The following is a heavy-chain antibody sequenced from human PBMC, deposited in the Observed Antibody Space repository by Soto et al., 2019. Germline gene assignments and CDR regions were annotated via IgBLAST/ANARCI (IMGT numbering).Heavy chain of an antibody. CDR3: AKVAGGLGYFDL. D-gene: IGHD3-16*01. CDR1: GFIFSDYA. Sequence: GGLLRLSCVASGFIFSDYAMTWVRQAPGKGLEWVATISASGGNIEYTDSLKGRFTISRDNSKNTLYLQLNGLTADDTAVHYCAKVAGGLGYFDLWGRGTLVTVSS. CDR2: ISASGGNI. J-gene: IGHJ2*01. V-gene: IGHV3-23*01.